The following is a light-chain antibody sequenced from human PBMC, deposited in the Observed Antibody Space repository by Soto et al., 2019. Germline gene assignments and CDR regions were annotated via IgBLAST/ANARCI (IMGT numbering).Light chain of an antibody. V-gene: IGKV1-39*01. J-gene: IGKJ1*01. CDR2: GAS. Sequence: DIQMTQSPSSLSASVGDRVTVTCLASQTITTYLNWYQQKPGKAPKLLIYGASSLQSGVPSRFSGSGSGTDFTLTITSLRPEDFATYICQQSYGTPWTFGQGTRV. CDR3: QQSYGTPWT. CDR1: QTITTY.